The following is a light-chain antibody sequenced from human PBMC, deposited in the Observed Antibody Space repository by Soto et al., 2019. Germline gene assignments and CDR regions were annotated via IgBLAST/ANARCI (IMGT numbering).Light chain of an antibody. J-gene: IGKJ1*01. CDR1: QSVGSN. CDR2: RAS. CDR3: QHYGASPWT. V-gene: IGKV3-20*01. Sequence: EIVMTQSPATLSVSPGERTTLSCRASQSVGSNLAWYQQKPGQAPRVLIYRASIRATGISDRFSGSGSGTDFTLTISRLEPEDFAVYYCQHYGASPWTFGQGTKVEIK.